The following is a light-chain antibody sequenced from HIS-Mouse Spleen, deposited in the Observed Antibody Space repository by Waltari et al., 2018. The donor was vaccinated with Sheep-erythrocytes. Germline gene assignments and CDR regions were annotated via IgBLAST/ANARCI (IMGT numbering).Light chain of an antibody. J-gene: IGKJ3*01. Sequence: AIQLTQSPPSLSASVGDRVTITVRASQGISSALAWYQQKPGKAPKLLIYDASSLESGVPSRFSGSGSGTDFTLTISSLQPEDFATYYCQQFNSYPFTFGPGTKVDIK. V-gene: IGKV1-13*02. CDR2: DAS. CDR1: QGISSA. CDR3: QQFNSYPFT.